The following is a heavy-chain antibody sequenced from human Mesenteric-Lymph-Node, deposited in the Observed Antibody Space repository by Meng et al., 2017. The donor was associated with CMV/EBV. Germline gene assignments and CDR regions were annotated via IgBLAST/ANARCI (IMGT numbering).Heavy chain of an antibody. J-gene: IGHJ4*02. CDR2: ISTYNGNT. CDR3: ARDHTPIKACTNIRRPFDC. V-gene: IGHV1-18*04. Sequence: ASVPVSCQASGYTFTGYYMHWVRQPPGQGLEWMGWISTYNGNTNYAQKFQGRVTMTTDTSTSTAHLELTTLRSDDTAVYYCARDHTPIKACTNIRRPFDCWGQGTLVTVSS. CDR1: GYTFTGYY. D-gene: IGHD2-8*01.